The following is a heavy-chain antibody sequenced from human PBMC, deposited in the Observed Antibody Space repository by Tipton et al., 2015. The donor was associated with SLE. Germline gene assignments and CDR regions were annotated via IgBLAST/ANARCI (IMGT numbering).Heavy chain of an antibody. Sequence: TLSLTCTVSGGSLTGDYWSWIRQPPGKGLEWIGYVFYSGRTRYNPSLESRVTMSVDTSNNQFSLKLRSVTAADTGVYYCAREGLGTSYYYYMDVWGKGTTVTVSS. CDR2: VFYSGRT. D-gene: IGHD7-27*01. V-gene: IGHV4-59*12. CDR3: AREGLGTSYYYYMDV. J-gene: IGHJ6*03. CDR1: GGSLTGDY.